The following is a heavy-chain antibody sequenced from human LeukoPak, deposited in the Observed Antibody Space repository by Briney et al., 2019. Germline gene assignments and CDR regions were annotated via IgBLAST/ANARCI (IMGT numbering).Heavy chain of an antibody. CDR2: ISYDGSNK. V-gene: IGHV3-30*18. Sequence: GSLRLSCAASGFTFSSYGMHWVRQAPGKGLEWVAVISYDGSNKYYADSVKGRFTISRDNSKNTLYLQMNSLRAEDTAVYYCAKERSTMLRGVISRWFDPWGQGTLVTVSS. D-gene: IGHD3-10*01. CDR1: GFTFSSYG. CDR3: AKERSTMLRGVISRWFDP. J-gene: IGHJ5*02.